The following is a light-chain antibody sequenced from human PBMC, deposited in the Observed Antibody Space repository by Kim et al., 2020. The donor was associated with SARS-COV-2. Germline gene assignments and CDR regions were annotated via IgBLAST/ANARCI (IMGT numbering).Light chain of an antibody. CDR3: QSRDSGGNVV. J-gene: IGLJ2*01. V-gene: IGLV3-19*01. CDR1: SLRSYY. Sequence: SSEPTQDPAVSVALGQTVRVTCQGDSLRSYYATWYQQKPRQAPVLVIYGRNSRPSGIPDRFSGSSSGNTASLTISGAQAEDEANFYCQSRDSGGNVVFGGGTQLTV. CDR2: GRN.